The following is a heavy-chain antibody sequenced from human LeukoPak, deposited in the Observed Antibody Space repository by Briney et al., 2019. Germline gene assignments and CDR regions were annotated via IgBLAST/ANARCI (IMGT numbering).Heavy chain of an antibody. CDR1: GGSISSYY. V-gene: IGHV4-4*07. CDR2: IYTSGST. Sequence: SETLSLTCTVSGGSISSYYWSWIRQPAGKGLEWIGRIYTSGSTNYNPSLKSRVTMSVDTSKNQFSLKLSSVTAADTAVYYCARGSDSSGYYAWNWFDPWGQGTLVTVSS. D-gene: IGHD3-22*01. J-gene: IGHJ5*02. CDR3: ARGSDSSGYYAWNWFDP.